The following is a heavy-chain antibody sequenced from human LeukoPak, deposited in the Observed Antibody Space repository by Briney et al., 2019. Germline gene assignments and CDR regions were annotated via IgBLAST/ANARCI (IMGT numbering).Heavy chain of an antibody. CDR3: ARAYPRIAARPLAFDY. J-gene: IGHJ4*02. CDR2: INPSGGST. D-gene: IGHD6-6*01. V-gene: IGHV1-46*01. CDR1: GYTFTSYY. Sequence: GASVKVSCKASGYTFTSYYMHWVRRAPGQGLEWMGIINPSGGSTSYAQKFQGRVTMTRDTSTSTVYMELSSLRSEDTAVYYCARAYPRIAARPLAFDYWGQGTLVTVSS.